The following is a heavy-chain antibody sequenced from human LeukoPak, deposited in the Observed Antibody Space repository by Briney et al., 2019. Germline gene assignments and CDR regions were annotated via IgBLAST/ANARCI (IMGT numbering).Heavy chain of an antibody. Sequence: PSETLSLTCALYGGSFSGYYWSWIRQPPGKGPEWIGEINHSGSTKYNPSLKSRVTISVDTANNQFPLKLSSVTAADTAVYYCARSPVSDSSGREPFDIWGQGTMVTVSS. J-gene: IGHJ3*02. CDR2: INHSGST. D-gene: IGHD3-22*01. CDR3: ARSPVSDSSGREPFDI. CDR1: GGSFSGYY. V-gene: IGHV4-34*01.